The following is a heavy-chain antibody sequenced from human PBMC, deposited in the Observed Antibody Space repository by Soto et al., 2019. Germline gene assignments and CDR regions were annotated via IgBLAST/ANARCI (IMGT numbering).Heavy chain of an antibody. CDR2: IYWDDDK. J-gene: IGHJ4*02. D-gene: IGHD3-10*01. CDR1: GFSLSTSGVG. Sequence: QITLKESGPTLVNPTQTLTLTCTFSGFSLSTSGVGVGWIRQPPGKALEWLALIYWDDDKRYSPSLKSRLISTKDNSKNQVVLTMTNMDPVDTATYYCAHRRRVELVDYWGQGTLGTVSS. CDR3: AHRRRVELVDY. V-gene: IGHV2-5*02.